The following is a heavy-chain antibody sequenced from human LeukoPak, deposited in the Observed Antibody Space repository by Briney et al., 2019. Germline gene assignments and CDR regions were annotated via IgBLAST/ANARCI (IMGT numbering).Heavy chain of an antibody. V-gene: IGHV3-21*01. CDR1: GFTFSSYG. Sequence: GGSLRLSCAASGFTFSSYGMSWVRQAPGKGLEWVSSISSSSSYIYYADSVKGRFTISRDNAKNSLYLQMNSLRAEDTAVYYCASTPRALYYYMDVWGKGTTVTVSS. J-gene: IGHJ6*03. CDR3: ASTPRALYYYMDV. CDR2: ISSSSSYI.